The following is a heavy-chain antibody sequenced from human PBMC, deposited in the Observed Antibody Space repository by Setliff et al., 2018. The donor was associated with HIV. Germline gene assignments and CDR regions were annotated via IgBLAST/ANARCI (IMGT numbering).Heavy chain of an antibody. Sequence: ASVKVSCKASGYTFTNYAISWVRQAPGQGLEWMGWISAYNTNANYARKYQGRVTMTTDTSTNTIYMELRSLSSDDTAVYFCARSTVVVTAIILIDYWGQGTLVTVSS. CDR2: ISAYNTNA. V-gene: IGHV1-18*01. CDR1: GYTFTNYA. CDR3: ARSTVVVTAIILIDY. D-gene: IGHD2-21*02. J-gene: IGHJ4*02.